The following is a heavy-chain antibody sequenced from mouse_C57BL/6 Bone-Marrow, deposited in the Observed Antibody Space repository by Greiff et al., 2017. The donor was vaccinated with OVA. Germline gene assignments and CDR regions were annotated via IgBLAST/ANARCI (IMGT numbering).Heavy chain of an antibody. Sequence: QVQLQQPGAELVRPGTSVKLSCKASGYTFTSYWMHWVKQRPGQGLEWIGVIDPSDSYTNYNQKFKGKATLTVDTSSSTAYMQLSSLTSEDSAVYYCARRVHYYGSSSFAYWGQGTLVTVSA. V-gene: IGHV1-59*01. CDR1: GYTFTSYW. D-gene: IGHD1-1*01. J-gene: IGHJ3*01. CDR2: IDPSDSYT. CDR3: ARRVHYYGSSSFAY.